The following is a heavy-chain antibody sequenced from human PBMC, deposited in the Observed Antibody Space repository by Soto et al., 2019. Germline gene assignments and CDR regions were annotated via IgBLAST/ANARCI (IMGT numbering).Heavy chain of an antibody. CDR1: GFTVSSHY. CDR3: ARTWDGATFYYFDY. Sequence: GGSLRLSCAASGFTVSSHYMSWVRQGPGKGLEWVSVIYKGGSTYYADSVKGRFTISRDNSKNTVFLQMNSLRAEDTAVYYCARTWDGATFYYFDYWGQGTLVTVSS. CDR2: IYKGGST. D-gene: IGHD1-26*01. J-gene: IGHJ4*02. V-gene: IGHV3-53*01.